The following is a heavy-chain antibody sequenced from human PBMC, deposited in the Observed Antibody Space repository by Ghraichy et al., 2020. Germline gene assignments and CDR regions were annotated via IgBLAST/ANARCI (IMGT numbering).Heavy chain of an antibody. CDR2: VSGYNDNA. J-gene: IGHJ3*02. V-gene: IGHV1-18*04. Sequence: VKVSCKAFGYAFANYGLSWVRQAPGQGLEWMGWVSGYNDNANYAQKFQGRVTMTTDTSTSTVYMELRSLRSDDTAVYYCARDPLLGAFDIWGQGTMVTVSS. CDR1: GYAFANYG. CDR3: ARDPLLGAFDI. D-gene: IGHD2/OR15-2a*01.